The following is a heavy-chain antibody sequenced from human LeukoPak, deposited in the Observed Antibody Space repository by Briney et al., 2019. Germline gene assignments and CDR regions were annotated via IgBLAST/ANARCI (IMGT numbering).Heavy chain of an antibody. Sequence: ASVKVSCKASGGTFISYAISWVRQAPGQGLEWMGGIIPIFGTANYAQKFQGRVTITADESTSTAYMELSSLRSEDTAVYYCARGIAAAGEDAFDIWGQGTMVTVSS. CDR1: GGTFISYA. V-gene: IGHV1-69*13. CDR2: IIPIFGTA. D-gene: IGHD6-13*01. J-gene: IGHJ3*02. CDR3: ARGIAAAGEDAFDI.